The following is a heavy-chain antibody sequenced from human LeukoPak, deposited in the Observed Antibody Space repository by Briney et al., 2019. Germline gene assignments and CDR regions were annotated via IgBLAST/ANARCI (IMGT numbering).Heavy chain of an antibody. D-gene: IGHD3-22*01. CDR2: IYSGGST. J-gene: IGHJ3*02. CDR3: ARGTHLTYYYDSSGYGDAFDI. Sequence: GGSLRLSCAASEFSVGSNYMTWVRQAPGKGLEWVSLIYSGGSTYYADSVKGRFTISRDNAKNSLYLQMNSLRAEDTAVYYCARGTHLTYYYDSSGYGDAFDIWGQGTMVTVSS. CDR1: EFSVGSNY. V-gene: IGHV3-66*01.